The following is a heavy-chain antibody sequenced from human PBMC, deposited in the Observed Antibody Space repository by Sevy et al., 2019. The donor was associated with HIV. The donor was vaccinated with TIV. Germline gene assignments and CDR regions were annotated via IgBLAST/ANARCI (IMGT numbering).Heavy chain of an antibody. CDR2: IYSDGRT. D-gene: IGHD2-15*01. Sequence: GESLKISCVVSGFSVSSNYMSWVRQAPGKGLEWVSNIYSDGRTYYADSVRGRFTISRDTSKNTVYLEMKSLRAEDTAVYYCTTEDIVLGEENYYGMVVWGHGTTVTFSS. CDR3: TTEDIVLGEENYYGMVV. J-gene: IGHJ6*02. V-gene: IGHV3-53*01. CDR1: GFSVSSNY.